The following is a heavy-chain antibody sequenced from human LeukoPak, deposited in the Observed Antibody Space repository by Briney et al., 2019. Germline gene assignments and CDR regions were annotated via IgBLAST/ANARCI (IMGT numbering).Heavy chain of an antibody. CDR3: ASLVVAATEGSHYDY. J-gene: IGHJ4*02. CDR2: MNPNSGNT. Sequence: GASVKVSCKASGYTFTSYDINWVRQATGQGLEWMGWMNPNSGNTGYAQKFQGRVTITADKSTSTAYMELSSLRSEDTAVYYCASLVVAATEGSHYDYWGQGTLVTVSS. D-gene: IGHD2-15*01. CDR1: GYTFTSYD. V-gene: IGHV1-8*03.